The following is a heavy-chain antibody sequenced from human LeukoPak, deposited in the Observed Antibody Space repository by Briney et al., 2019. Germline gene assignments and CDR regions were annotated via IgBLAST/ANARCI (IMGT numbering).Heavy chain of an antibody. CDR1: GGSISSHY. D-gene: IGHD3-10*01. CDR2: IYYSGST. Sequence: SETLSLTCTVSGGSISSHYWSWIRQPPGKGLEWIGYIYYSGSTNYNPSLKSRVTISVDTSKNQFSLKLSSVTAADTAVYYCARVRGGRLCYGSGSYPYYYYMDVWGKGTTVTVSS. J-gene: IGHJ6*03. V-gene: IGHV4-59*11. CDR3: ARVRGGRLCYGSGSYPYYYYMDV.